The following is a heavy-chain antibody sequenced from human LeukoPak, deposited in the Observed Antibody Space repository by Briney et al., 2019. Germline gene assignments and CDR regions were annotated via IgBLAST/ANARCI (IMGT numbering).Heavy chain of an antibody. V-gene: IGHV1-69*01. CDR1: GGTFSSYA. Sequence: SVKVSCKASGGTFSSYAISWVRQAPGQGLEWMGGIIPIFGTANYAQKFQGRVTITADESTSTAYMELGSLRSEDTAVYYCARGLQVGATLEIDYWGQGTLVTVSS. CDR2: IIPIFGTA. CDR3: ARGLQVGATLEIDY. D-gene: IGHD1-26*01. J-gene: IGHJ4*02.